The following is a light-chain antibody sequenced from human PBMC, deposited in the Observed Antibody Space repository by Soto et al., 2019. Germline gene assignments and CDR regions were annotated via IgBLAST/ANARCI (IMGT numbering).Light chain of an antibody. V-gene: IGLV2-8*01. CDR1: SSDVGGYNY. CDR3: SSYAGSNMGV. J-gene: IGLJ1*01. CDR2: EVS. Sequence: QSVLTQPPSASGSPRQSVTISCTGSSSDVGGYNYVSWYQQHPGKAPKLMIYEVSKRPSGVPVRFSGSKSGNTASLTVSGLQAEDEADYYCSSYAGSNMGVFGTGTKVTVL.